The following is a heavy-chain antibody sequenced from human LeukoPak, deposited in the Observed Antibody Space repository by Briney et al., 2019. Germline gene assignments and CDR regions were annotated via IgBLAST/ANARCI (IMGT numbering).Heavy chain of an antibody. V-gene: IGHV3-30-3*01. CDR1: GFTFSSYA. D-gene: IGHD3-22*01. J-gene: IGHJ4*02. CDR2: ISYDGSNK. Sequence: GRSLRLSCAASGFTFSSYAMHWVRQAPGKGLEWVAVISYDGSNKYYADSVKGRFTISRDNSKTTLYLQMNSLRAEDTAVYYCARDLTMIVAGYYFDYWGQGTLVTVSS. CDR3: ARDLTMIVAGYYFDY.